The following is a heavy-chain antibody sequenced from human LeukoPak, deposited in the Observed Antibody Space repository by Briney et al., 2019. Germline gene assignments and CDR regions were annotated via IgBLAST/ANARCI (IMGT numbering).Heavy chain of an antibody. D-gene: IGHD1-26*01. J-gene: IGHJ4*02. V-gene: IGHV4-59*01. Sequence: SETLSLTCTVSGGSISSYHWSWIRQPPGKGLEWIGYIYYSGSTNYNPSLKSRVTISVDTSKNQFSLKLSSVTAADTAVYYCAGSGSYYGPLVYWGQGTLVTVSS. CDR2: IYYSGST. CDR1: GGSISSYH. CDR3: AGSGSYYGPLVY.